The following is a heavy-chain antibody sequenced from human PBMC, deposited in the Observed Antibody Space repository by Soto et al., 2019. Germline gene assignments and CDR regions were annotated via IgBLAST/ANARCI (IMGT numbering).Heavy chain of an antibody. CDR2: ITGTGGNT. Sequence: VQLLESGGGLVQPGGSLRLSCAASGFPLSTYGMTWVRQAPGKGLEWVSAITGTGGNTYYVDSVKGRFTSSRDNSQNMLYLQVNSLRVEDTAVYYCARIRGYWYGLDVWGQGTTVTVSS. J-gene: IGHJ6*02. V-gene: IGHV3-23*01. CDR1: GFPLSTYG. CDR3: ARIRGYWYGLDV.